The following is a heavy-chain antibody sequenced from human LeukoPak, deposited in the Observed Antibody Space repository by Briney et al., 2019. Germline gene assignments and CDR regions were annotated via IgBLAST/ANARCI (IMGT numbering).Heavy chain of an antibody. Sequence: PSETLSLTCTVSGGSVTTYYLSWIRQSAGKGLEWIGHISTSGTTTYNPSLKSRVTMSVDTSKNQFSLKLPSVTAADTAVYYCAREATVVGATIIWGQGTLVTVSS. CDR1: GGSVTTYY. CDR2: ISTSGTT. J-gene: IGHJ4*02. V-gene: IGHV4-4*07. CDR3: AREATVVGATII. D-gene: IGHD1-26*01.